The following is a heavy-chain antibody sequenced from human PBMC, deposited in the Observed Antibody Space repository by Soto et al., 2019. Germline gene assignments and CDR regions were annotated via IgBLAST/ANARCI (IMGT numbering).Heavy chain of an antibody. Sequence: QLQLQESGSGLVQPSQTLSLTCTASGGSISTSGYSWTWIRKPPEGALEWIGSIYQTGRTYVIPSLKSRVTMSLDKSKNQFSLNLTSVTAADTALYYCAREMTIFGVAPGGGVDVWGQGTTVTVSS. CDR1: GGSISTSGYS. D-gene: IGHD3-3*01. V-gene: IGHV4-30-2*01. CDR2: IYQTGRT. CDR3: AREMTIFGVAPGGGVDV. J-gene: IGHJ6*02.